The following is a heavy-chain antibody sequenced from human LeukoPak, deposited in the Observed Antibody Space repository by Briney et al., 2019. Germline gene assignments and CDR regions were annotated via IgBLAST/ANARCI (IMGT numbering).Heavy chain of an antibody. D-gene: IGHD3-22*01. CDR2: ISSSSSTI. CDR1: GFTFSSYS. J-gene: IGHJ4*02. CDR3: ARGGGYDSSGYSSGWPY. Sequence: GGSLRLSCAASGFTFSSYSMNWVRQAPGKGLEWVSYISSSSSTIYYADSVKGRFTISRDNAKNSLYLQMNSLRAEDTAVYYCARGGGYDSSGYSSGWPYWGQGTLVTVSS. V-gene: IGHV3-48*01.